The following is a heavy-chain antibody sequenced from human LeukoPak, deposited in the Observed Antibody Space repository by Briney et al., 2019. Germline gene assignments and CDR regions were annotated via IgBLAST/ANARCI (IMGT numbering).Heavy chain of an antibody. CDR3: AKGGSSGWYHLDF. J-gene: IGHJ4*02. CDR1: GFTFSSYA. CDR2: ISDSVGGT. D-gene: IGHD6-19*01. V-gene: IGHV3-23*01. Sequence: GGSLRLSCAASGFTFSSYAMSWVRQAPGKGLDWVSLISDSVGGTYYADSVKGRFTTSRDNSENTLYLQMNSLRAEDTAVYYCAKGGSSGWYHLDFWGQGTLVTVSS.